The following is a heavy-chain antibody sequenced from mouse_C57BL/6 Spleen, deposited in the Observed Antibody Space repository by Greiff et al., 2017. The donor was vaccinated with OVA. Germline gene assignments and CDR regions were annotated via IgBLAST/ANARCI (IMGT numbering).Heavy chain of an antibody. Sequence: EVQLVESGGGLVKPGGSLKLSCAASGFTFSSYAMSWVRQTPEKRLEWVATISDGGSYTYYPDNVKGRFTISRDNAKNNLYLQLRHLKSEDTAMYDCARSGEDCSGYLHYAMDDWGKGTSVTVSS. D-gene: IGHD3-2*02. V-gene: IGHV5-4*01. J-gene: IGHJ4*01. CDR1: GFTFSSYA. CDR2: ISDGGSYT. CDR3: ARSGEDCSGYLHYAMDD.